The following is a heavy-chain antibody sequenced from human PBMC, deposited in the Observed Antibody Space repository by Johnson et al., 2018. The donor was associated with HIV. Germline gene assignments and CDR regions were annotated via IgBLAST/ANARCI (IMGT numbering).Heavy chain of an antibody. CDR2: IRSAGEA. CDR1: GFTFDDYA. D-gene: IGHD1-26*01. V-gene: IGHV3-13*01. CDR3: ARGRGMVGPQKVALDI. Sequence: VQLVESGGGLVQPGRSLRLSCAASGFTFDDYAMHWVRQVTGKGLERVSVIRSAGEAYYQSSLKCRFTITTENAKNSIYLQMNSLGAGDTAVYYCARGRGMVGPQKVALDIWGQGTRVTVSS. J-gene: IGHJ3*02.